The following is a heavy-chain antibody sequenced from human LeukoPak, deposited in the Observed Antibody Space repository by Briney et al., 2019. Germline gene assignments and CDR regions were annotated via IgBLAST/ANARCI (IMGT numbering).Heavy chain of an antibody. Sequence: PGGSLRLSCAASGFTFSTFAMIWVRQPPGKGLEWVSSIFPSGGEIHYADSVRGRFTISRDNSKSTLSLQMNSLRAEDTAIYYCAKEGSDSNYFDYWGQGTLVTVSS. CDR2: IFPSGGEI. CDR1: GFTFSTFA. J-gene: IGHJ4*02. V-gene: IGHV3-23*01. D-gene: IGHD4-11*01. CDR3: AKEGSDSNYFDY.